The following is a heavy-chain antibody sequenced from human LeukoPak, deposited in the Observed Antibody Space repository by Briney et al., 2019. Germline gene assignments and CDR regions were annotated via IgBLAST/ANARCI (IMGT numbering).Heavy chain of an antibody. CDR1: GFTFSSYW. CDR2: IKQDGSEK. V-gene: IGHV3-7*01. D-gene: IGHD3-22*01. Sequence: GGSLRLSCAASGFTFSSYWMSWVRQAPGKGLEWVANIKQDGSEKYYVDSVKGRFTISRDNAKNSLYLQMNSLRAEDTAVYYCAREGRTLDYYDSSGYYRPDAFDIWGQGTMVTLSS. J-gene: IGHJ3*02. CDR3: AREGRTLDYYDSSGYYRPDAFDI.